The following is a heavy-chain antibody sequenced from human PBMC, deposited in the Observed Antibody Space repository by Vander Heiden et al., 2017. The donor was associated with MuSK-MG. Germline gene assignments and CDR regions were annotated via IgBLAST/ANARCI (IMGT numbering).Heavy chain of an antibody. CDR3: ARDYGYGGYDGHWYFAL. D-gene: IGHD5-12*01. V-gene: IGHV4-59*01. CDR1: SGSISGYY. Sequence: GPGLVKPSETLSLTCTVSSGSISGYYWSWIRQPPGKGLEWIGYIYYSGSTNYNPSLKSRVTISVDTSKNQFSLKLSSVTAADTAVYYCARDYGYGGYDGHWYFALWGRGTLVTVSS. CDR2: IYYSGST. J-gene: IGHJ2*01.